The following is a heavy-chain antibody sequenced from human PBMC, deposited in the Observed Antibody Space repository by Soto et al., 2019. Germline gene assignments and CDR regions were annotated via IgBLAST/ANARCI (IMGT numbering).Heavy chain of an antibody. D-gene: IGHD6-13*01. CDR3: ARFLSQQRGYFDY. CDR1: GGSISSSNW. J-gene: IGHJ4*02. V-gene: IGHV4-4*02. Sequence: QVQLQESGPGLVKPSGTLSLTCAVSGGSISSSNWWSWVRQPPGKGLEWIGEIYHSGSTNYNPSLKSRVTRSVDTSKYQFSLKLRSVTAADTAVYYCARFLSQQRGYFDYWGQGTLVTVSS. CDR2: IYHSGST.